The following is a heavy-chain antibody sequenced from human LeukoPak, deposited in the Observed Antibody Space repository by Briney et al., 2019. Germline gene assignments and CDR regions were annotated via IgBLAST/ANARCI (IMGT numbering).Heavy chain of an antibody. CDR3: AKEIRLGDYVWGSYRSDY. CDR1: GFTFSSYA. CDR2: ISGSGGST. J-gene: IGHJ4*02. D-gene: IGHD3-16*02. V-gene: IGHV3-23*01. Sequence: GGSLRLSCAASGFTFSSYAMSWVRQAPGKGLEWVSAISGSGGSTYYADSVKGRFTISRDNSKNTLYLQMNSLRAEDTAVYYCAKEIRLGDYVWGSYRSDYWGQGTLVTVSS.